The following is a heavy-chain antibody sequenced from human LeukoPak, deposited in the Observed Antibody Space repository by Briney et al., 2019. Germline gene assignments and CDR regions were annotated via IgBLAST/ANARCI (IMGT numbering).Heavy chain of an antibody. D-gene: IGHD5-12*01. CDR3: ARPKSGYSGYDQGTGFDY. J-gene: IGHJ4*02. Sequence: ASVKVSCKASGYTFTGYYMHWVRQAPGQGLEWMGWINPNSGGTNYAQKFQGRVTMTRDTSISTAYMELSRLRSDDTAVYYCARPKSGYSGYDQGTGFDYWGQGTLVTVSS. V-gene: IGHV1-2*02. CDR1: GYTFTGYY. CDR2: INPNSGGT.